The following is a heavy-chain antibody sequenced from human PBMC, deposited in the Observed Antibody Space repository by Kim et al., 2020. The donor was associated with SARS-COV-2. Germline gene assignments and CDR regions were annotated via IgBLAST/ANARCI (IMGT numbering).Heavy chain of an antibody. J-gene: IGHJ4*02. CDR2: ISYDGSNK. CDR1: GFTFSSYG. CDR3: AKPANYYGSGRTTYYFDY. Sequence: GGSLRLSCAASGFTFSSYGMHWVRQAPGKGLEWVAVISYDGSNKYYADSVKGRFTISRDNSKNTLYLQMNSLRAEDTAVYYCAKPANYYGSGRTTYYFDYWGQGTLVTVSS. V-gene: IGHV3-30*18. D-gene: IGHD3-10*01.